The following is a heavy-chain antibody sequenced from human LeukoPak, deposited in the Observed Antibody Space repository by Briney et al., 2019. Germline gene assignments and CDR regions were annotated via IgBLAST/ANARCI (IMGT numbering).Heavy chain of an antibody. CDR3: ATRRIVVVPAAQRWFDP. CDR2: INHSGST. D-gene: IGHD2-2*01. J-gene: IGHJ5*02. CDR1: GGSFSGYY. Sequence: SETLSLTCAVYGGSFSGYYWSWIRQPPGKGLEWIGEINHSGSTNYNPSLKSRVTISVDTSKNQFSLKLSSVTAADTAVYYCATRRIVVVPAAQRWFDPWGQGTLVTVSS. V-gene: IGHV4-34*01.